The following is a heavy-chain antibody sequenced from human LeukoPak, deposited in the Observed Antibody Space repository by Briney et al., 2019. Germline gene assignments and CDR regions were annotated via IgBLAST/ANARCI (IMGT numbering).Heavy chain of an antibody. J-gene: IGHJ5*02. D-gene: IGHD6-19*01. CDR3: ARHVGQWLVRWFDP. Sequence: PGGSLRLSCAASGFTFSSYEMNWVRQAPGKGLEWVSYISSSGSTIYYADSVKGRFTISRDNAKNSLYLQMNSLRAEDTAVYYCARHVGQWLVRWFDPWGQGTLVTVSS. V-gene: IGHV3-48*03. CDR2: ISSSGSTI. CDR1: GFTFSSYE.